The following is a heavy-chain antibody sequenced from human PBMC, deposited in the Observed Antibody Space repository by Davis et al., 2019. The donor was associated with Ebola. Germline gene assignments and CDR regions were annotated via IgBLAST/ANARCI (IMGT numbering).Heavy chain of an antibody. Sequence: PGGSLRLSCAASGFTFSGSAMHWVRQASGKGLEWVGRIRSKANSYATAYAASVKGRFTISRDDSKNTAYLQMNSLKTEDTAVYYCTTRDRSGYSYGFGVDYWGQGTLVTVSS. J-gene: IGHJ4*02. CDR1: GFTFSGSA. CDR3: TTRDRSGYSYGFGVDY. V-gene: IGHV3-73*01. CDR2: IRSKANSYAT. D-gene: IGHD5-18*01.